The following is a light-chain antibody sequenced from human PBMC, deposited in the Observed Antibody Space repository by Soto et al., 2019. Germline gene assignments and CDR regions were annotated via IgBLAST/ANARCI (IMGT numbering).Light chain of an antibody. CDR3: NSYAGGLVL. Sequence: QSVLTQPPSASATPGQRVTISCSGSSSNIGSNNVEWYQHLPGTAPKLLIYSNNQGPSGVPDRFSGSKSGTSASLAISGLQSEDEADYYCNSYAGGLVLFGGGTKLTVL. CDR2: SNN. V-gene: IGLV1-44*01. J-gene: IGLJ2*01. CDR1: SSNIGSNN.